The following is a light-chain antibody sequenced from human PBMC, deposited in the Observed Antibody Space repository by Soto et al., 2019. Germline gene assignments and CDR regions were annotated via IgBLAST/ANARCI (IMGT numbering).Light chain of an antibody. Sequence: DIQMTQSPSTLSASVGDRVTITCRASQSVSSWLAWFQQKPGKAPKLLIYQASTLQNGVPSRFSGSGSGTEFTLTISSLQPDDFATYFCQQYNAYSSVTFGGGTEVEIK. J-gene: IGKJ4*01. V-gene: IGKV1-5*03. CDR3: QQYNAYSSVT. CDR2: QAS. CDR1: QSVSSW.